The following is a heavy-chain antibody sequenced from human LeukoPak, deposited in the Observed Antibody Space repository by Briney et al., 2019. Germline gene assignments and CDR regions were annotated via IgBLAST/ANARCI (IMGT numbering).Heavy chain of an antibody. CDR2: ISAYNGNT. D-gene: IGHD6-13*01. CDR3: AIAVLGSWYFDP. CDR1: GYTFTSYG. V-gene: IGHV1-18*01. J-gene: IGHJ5*02. Sequence: ASVKVSCKASGYTFTSYGISWVRQAPGQGLEWMGWISAYNGNTNYAQKLQGRVTMTTDESTSTAYMELSSLRSEDTAVYYCAIAVLGSWYFDPWGQGTLVTVSS.